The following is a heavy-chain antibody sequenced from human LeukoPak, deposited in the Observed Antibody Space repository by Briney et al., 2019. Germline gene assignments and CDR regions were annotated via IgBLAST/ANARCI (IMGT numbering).Heavy chain of an antibody. D-gene: IGHD3-10*02. Sequence: GGSLRLSCAASGFTFSSYSMMWVRQAPGKGLEWVSYISSSSTTIHYADSVKGRFTISRDNAKNSLYLQMNSLRAEDTAVYYCAELGITMIGGVWGKGTTVTISS. CDR1: GFTFSSYS. CDR2: ISSSSTTI. V-gene: IGHV3-48*04. CDR3: AELGITMIGGV. J-gene: IGHJ6*04.